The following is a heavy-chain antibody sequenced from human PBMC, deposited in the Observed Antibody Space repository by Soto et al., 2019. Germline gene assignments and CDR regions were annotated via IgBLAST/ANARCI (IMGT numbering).Heavy chain of an antibody. V-gene: IGHV1-69*01. CDR1: GGIFSTYA. CDR2: SIPLFGIP. J-gene: IGHJ4*02. CDR3: ARDRDDYGSGNYYNRIDF. Sequence: QVQLVQSGAEVKKPGSSVKVSCKASGGIFSTYAISWLRQAPGQGLEWMGGSIPLFGIPNYAQRFQGRVTITADESTSTAYMELSRLRSEDTAVYYCARDRDDYGSGNYYNRIDFWGQGTLVTVSS. D-gene: IGHD3-10*01.